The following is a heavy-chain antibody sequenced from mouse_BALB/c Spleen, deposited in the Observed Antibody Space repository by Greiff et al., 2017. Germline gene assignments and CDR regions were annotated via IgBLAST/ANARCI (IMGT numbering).Heavy chain of an antibody. CDR3: ARERSMITTYWFAY. CDR1: GFTFSSFG. J-gene: IGHJ3*01. Sequence: DVQLQESGGGLVQPGGSRKLSCAASGFTFSSFGMHWVRQAPEKGLEWVAYISSGSSTIYYADTVKGRFTISRDNPKNTLFLQMTSLRSEDTAMYYCARERSMITTYWFAYWGQGTLVTVSA. V-gene: IGHV5-17*02. D-gene: IGHD2-4*01. CDR2: ISSGSSTI.